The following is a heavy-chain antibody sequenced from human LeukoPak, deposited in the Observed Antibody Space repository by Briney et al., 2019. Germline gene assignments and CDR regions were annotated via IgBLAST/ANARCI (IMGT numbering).Heavy chain of an antibody. CDR2: ITWNSEKT. J-gene: IGHJ4*02. V-gene: IGHV3-20*04. CDR3: ARDWRSGYSIDN. D-gene: IGHD6-19*01. CDR1: GFRFDDYG. Sequence: GGSLRLSCAASGFRFDDYGMSWVRLAPGGGREWFSGITWNSEKTAYAEAVKGRFTISRDNAKNSLYLQMNSLSAEDTALYYCARDWRSGYSIDNWGQGTLVTVSS.